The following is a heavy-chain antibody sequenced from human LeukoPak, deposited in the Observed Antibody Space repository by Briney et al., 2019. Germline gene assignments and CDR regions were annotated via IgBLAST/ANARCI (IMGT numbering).Heavy chain of an antibody. Sequence: PGGSLRLSCAASGFTFSSDAMSWVRQAPGKGLEWVSAISGSGGSTYYADSVKGRFTISRDNSKNTLYLQMNSLRAEDTAVYYCARGTHGYYYFDYWGQGTLVTVSS. CDR1: GFTFSSDA. J-gene: IGHJ4*02. CDR2: ISGSGGST. D-gene: IGHD5-18*01. CDR3: ARGTHGYYYFDY. V-gene: IGHV3-23*01.